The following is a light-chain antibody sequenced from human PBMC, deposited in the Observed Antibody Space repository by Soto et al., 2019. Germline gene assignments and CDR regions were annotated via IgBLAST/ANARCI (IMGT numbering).Light chain of an antibody. V-gene: IGKV3-20*01. CDR3: QQYVSSPGT. J-gene: IGKJ1*01. Sequence: IVLTQSPGTLSLSPGERATLSCRASQRVTSNSLAWYQQRPGQAPRLLIFGASIRDTGLPDRFSGSGSGTDFTLTISRLEPEDFAVYYCQQYVSSPGTFGQGTKVEIK. CDR2: GAS. CDR1: QRVTSNS.